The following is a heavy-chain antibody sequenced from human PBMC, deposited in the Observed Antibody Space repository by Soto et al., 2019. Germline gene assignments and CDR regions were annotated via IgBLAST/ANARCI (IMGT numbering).Heavy chain of an antibody. V-gene: IGHV1-18*01. Sequence: ASVKVSCKASGYTFTSYGISWVRQAPGQGLEWMGWISAYNGNTNYAQKLQGRVTMTTDTSTSTAYMELRSLRSDDTAVYYCAREGSITIFGVVIRFFDDWGQGTLVTVSS. D-gene: IGHD3-3*01. J-gene: IGHJ4*02. CDR3: AREGSITIFGVVIRFFDD. CDR1: GYTFTSYG. CDR2: ISAYNGNT.